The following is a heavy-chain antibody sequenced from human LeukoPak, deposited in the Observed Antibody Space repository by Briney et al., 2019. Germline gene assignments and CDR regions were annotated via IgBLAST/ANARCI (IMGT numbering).Heavy chain of an antibody. J-gene: IGHJ4*02. CDR2: ISGSGGST. CDR3: AKAGRSGSYYNVLDY. V-gene: IGHV3-23*01. Sequence: GGSLRLSCAASGFTFSSYAVSWVRQAPGKGLEWVSAISGSGGSTYYADSVKGRFTISRDNSKNTLYLQMNSLRAEDTAVYYCAKAGRSGSYYNVLDYWGQGTLVTVSS. D-gene: IGHD3-10*01. CDR1: GFTFSSYA.